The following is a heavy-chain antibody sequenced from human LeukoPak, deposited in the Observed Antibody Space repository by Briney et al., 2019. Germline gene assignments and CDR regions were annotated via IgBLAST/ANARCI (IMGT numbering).Heavy chain of an antibody. CDR3: AKGLHGSGTYSNKPDDY. V-gene: IGHV3-23*01. CDR1: AFTFDNYA. J-gene: IGHJ4*02. D-gene: IGHD3-10*01. CDR2: ISGGGIRT. Sequence: GGSLRLSCTASAFTFDNYAMSWVRQSPGKGLEWVSAISGGGIRTFYADSVKGRFTISRDSSKSKLYLQMNSLRADDTAVYYCAKGLHGSGTYSNKPDDYWGQGTLVTVSS.